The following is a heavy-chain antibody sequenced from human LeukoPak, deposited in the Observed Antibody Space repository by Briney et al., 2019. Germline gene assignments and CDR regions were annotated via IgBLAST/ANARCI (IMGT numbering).Heavy chain of an antibody. V-gene: IGHV3-23*01. J-gene: IGHJ6*02. CDR1: GFTFSSYA. CDR3: AKAVAGTVGMDV. CDR2: ISGSGGST. D-gene: IGHD6-19*01. Sequence: GGSLRLSCAASGFTFSSYAMSWVRQAPGKGLEWVSAISGSGGSTYYADSVKGRFTISRDNSKNTLYPQMNSLRAEGTAVYYCAKAVAGTVGMDVWGQGTTVTVSS.